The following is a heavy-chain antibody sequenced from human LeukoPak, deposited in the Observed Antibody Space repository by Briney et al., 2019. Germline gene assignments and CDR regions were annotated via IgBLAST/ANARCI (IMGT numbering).Heavy chain of an antibody. Sequence: GGSLRLSCAASGFPFSTYAMTWVRQAPGKGLEWVSTLSDTGSMIYYADSVKGRFTISRDNSKNTVYLQMNSLRADDTAVYYCAKDTCTITNWPHGMGYWGQGTLVTVSS. V-gene: IGHV3-23*01. CDR1: GFPFSTYA. D-gene: IGHD2-2*01. J-gene: IGHJ4*02. CDR2: LSDTGSMI. CDR3: AKDTCTITNWPHGMGY.